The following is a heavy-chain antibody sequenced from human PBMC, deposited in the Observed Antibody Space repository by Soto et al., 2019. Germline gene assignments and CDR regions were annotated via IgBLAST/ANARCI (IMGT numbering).Heavy chain of an antibody. CDR3: ARHQRYCSGGSCYRPFDP. CDR1: GGSISSYY. CDR2: IYTSGST. J-gene: IGHJ5*02. Sequence: PSETLSLTCTVSGGSISSYYWSWIRQPAGKGLEWIGRIYTSGSTNYNPSLKSRVTMSVDTSKNQFSLKLSSVTAADTAVYYCARHQRYCSGGSCYRPFDPWGQGTLVTVSS. D-gene: IGHD2-15*01. V-gene: IGHV4-4*07.